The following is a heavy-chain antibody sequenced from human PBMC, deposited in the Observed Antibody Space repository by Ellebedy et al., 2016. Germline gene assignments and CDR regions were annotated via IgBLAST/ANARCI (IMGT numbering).Heavy chain of an antibody. CDR2: IYHSGST. D-gene: IGHD5-12*01. Sequence: SETLSLTXAVSGGSISSGGYSWSWIRQPPGKGLEWIGYIYHSGSTYYNPSLKSRVTISVDRSKNRFSLKLSSATAADTAVYYCARGDIQSPFDYWGQGTLVTVSS. V-gene: IGHV4-30-2*01. J-gene: IGHJ4*02. CDR3: ARGDIQSPFDY. CDR1: GGSISSGGYS.